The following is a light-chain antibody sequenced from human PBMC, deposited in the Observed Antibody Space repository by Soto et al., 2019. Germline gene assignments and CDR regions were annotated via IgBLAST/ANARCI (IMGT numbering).Light chain of an antibody. CDR1: QSIGNW. CDR2: KAS. V-gene: IGKV1-5*03. CDR3: HHYNNYSG. J-gene: IGKJ2*03. Sequence: DIQMTQSPSTLSASVGDRVTFTCRASQSIGNWLAWYQQKPGKAPKLLIYKASNLESGVPSRFSGSGSGTEFTLTISNLQPDDFATYYCHHYNNYSGFGQGTKLEIK.